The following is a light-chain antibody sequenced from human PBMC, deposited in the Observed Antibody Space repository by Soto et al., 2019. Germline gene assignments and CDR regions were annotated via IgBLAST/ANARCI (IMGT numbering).Light chain of an antibody. CDR2: DAS. V-gene: IGKV3-11*01. CDR3: QQRSNWPST. Sequence: VFTQSPATLSLSPGERATLSCRASQSVSSYLAWYQQKPGQAPRLLIYDASNRATGIPARFSGSGSGTDFTLTISSLETEDFAVYYCQQRSNWPSTFGQGTRLEIK. J-gene: IGKJ5*01. CDR1: QSVSSY.